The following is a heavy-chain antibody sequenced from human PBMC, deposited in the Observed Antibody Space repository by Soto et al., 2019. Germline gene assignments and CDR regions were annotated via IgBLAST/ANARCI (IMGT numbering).Heavy chain of an antibody. CDR1: LYIFTNYW. Sequence: GXSLKISGKGALYIFTNYWIAWVRQMPGRGLEWMGIIHPRDSDTKYNPSFQDHVTISADKSITTAYLQWSGLKASDTALYYCARSPVVAAIEYHGMDVWGQGTKATVYS. V-gene: IGHV5-51*01. CDR3: ARSPVVAAIEYHGMDV. D-gene: IGHD2-15*01. J-gene: IGHJ6*02. CDR2: IHPRDSDT.